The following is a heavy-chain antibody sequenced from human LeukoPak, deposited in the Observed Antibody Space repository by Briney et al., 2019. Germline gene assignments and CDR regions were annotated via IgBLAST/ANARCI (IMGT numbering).Heavy chain of an antibody. Sequence: GGSLRLSCAVSGFTFSSYGMHWVRQAPGKGLEWVAVKWYDGSNKYYADSVKGRFTISRDSSKNTLYLQMNSLRAEDTAVYYCARDPLYDYVWGTHRDAFDIWGQGTMVTVSS. CDR2: KWYDGSNK. CDR1: GFTFSSYG. CDR3: ARDPLYDYVWGTHRDAFDI. D-gene: IGHD3-16*01. J-gene: IGHJ3*02. V-gene: IGHV3-33*01.